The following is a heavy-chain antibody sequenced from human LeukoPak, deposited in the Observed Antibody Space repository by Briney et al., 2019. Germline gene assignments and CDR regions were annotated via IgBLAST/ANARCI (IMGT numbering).Heavy chain of an antibody. Sequence: GGSLRLSCAASRFTFSSYWMHWVRQAPGKGLVWVSRINSDGSSTSYADSVKGRFTISRDNAKNTLYLQMNSLRAEDTAVYYRARGGGYYGYVWGSYRYTGDWFDPWGQGTLVTVSS. CDR3: ARGGGYYGYVWGSYRYTGDWFDP. J-gene: IGHJ5*02. D-gene: IGHD3-16*02. CDR2: INSDGSST. CDR1: RFTFSSYW. V-gene: IGHV3-74*01.